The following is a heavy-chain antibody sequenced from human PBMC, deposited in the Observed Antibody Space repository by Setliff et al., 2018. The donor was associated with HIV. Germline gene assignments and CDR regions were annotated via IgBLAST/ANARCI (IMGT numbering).Heavy chain of an antibody. D-gene: IGHD3-22*01. CDR3: AITPLYYDSSGYYWPLNDY. V-gene: IGHV4-4*09. CDR1: GGSISNYY. Sequence: SETLSLTCTVSGGSISNYYWTWIRQPPGKGLEWIGYIYNSASTSYNPSLKSRLTISVDTSKNQFSLKLSSVTAADTAVYYCAITPLYYDSSGYYWPLNDYWGQGTLVTVSS. J-gene: IGHJ4*02. CDR2: IYNSAST.